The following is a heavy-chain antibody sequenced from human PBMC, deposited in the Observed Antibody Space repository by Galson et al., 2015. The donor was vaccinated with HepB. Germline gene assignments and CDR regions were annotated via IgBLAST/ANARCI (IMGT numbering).Heavy chain of an antibody. CDR2: ISYDGSNK. CDR1: GFTFSSYG. J-gene: IGHJ6*02. V-gene: IGHV3-30*18. Sequence: SLRLSCAASGFTFSSYGMHWVRQAPGKGLGWVAVISYDGSNKYYADSVKGRFTISRDNSKNTLYLQMNSLRAEDTAVYYCAKDRERSSAWYYGLDVWGQGTTVTVPS. D-gene: IGHD6-19*01. CDR3: AKDRERSSAWYYGLDV.